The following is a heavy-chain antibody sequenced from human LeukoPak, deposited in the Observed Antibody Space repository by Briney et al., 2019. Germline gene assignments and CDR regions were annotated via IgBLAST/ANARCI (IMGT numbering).Heavy chain of an antibody. CDR3: ARAAQQLVGYYYYYGMDV. Sequence: GGSLRLSCAASGFTFSSYAMHWVRQAPGKGLEWVAVISYDGSNKYYADSVKGRFTISRDNSKNTLYLQMNSLRAEDTAVYYCARAAQQLVGYYYYYGMDVWGQGTTVTVSS. J-gene: IGHJ6*02. CDR2: ISYDGSNK. CDR1: GFTFSSYA. V-gene: IGHV3-30-3*01. D-gene: IGHD6-13*01.